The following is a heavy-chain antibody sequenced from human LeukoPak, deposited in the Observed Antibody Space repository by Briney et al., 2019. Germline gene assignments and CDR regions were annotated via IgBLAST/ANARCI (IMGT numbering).Heavy chain of an antibody. Sequence: ASVKVSCKVSGYTLTELSMHWVRQTPGKGLEWMGGFDPEDGETIYAQKFQCRVTMTEDTSTDTAYMELSSLRSEDTAVYYCATGDLGRLLLRLVYWGQGTLVTVSS. D-gene: IGHD2-15*01. CDR1: GYTLTELS. J-gene: IGHJ4*02. CDR3: ATGDLGRLLLRLVY. V-gene: IGHV1-24*01. CDR2: FDPEDGET.